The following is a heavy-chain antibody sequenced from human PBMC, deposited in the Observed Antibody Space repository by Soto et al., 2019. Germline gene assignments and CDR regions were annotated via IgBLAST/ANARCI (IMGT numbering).Heavy chain of an antibody. CDR3: SRSLEV. CDR1: GFTFSSYW. V-gene: IGHV3-74*01. CDR2: LNSDGSTT. J-gene: IGHJ6*02. Sequence: GGSLRLSCAASGFTFSSYWMHWVRQAPGKGLVWVSRLNSDGSTTDYADSVKGRFTIFRDNARNTLYLQMNSLRVEDTAVYCCSRSLEVWGPGTTVTVSS.